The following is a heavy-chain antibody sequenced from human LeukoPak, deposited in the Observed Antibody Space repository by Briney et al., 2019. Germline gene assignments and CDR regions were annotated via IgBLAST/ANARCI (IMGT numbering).Heavy chain of an antibody. CDR1: GFTFGSYA. CDR3: GKTTVGYSSGQKPAWPVDY. CDR2: IFGSGGSP. J-gene: IGHJ4*02. D-gene: IGHD5-18*01. Sequence: GGSLRLSCEASGFTFGSYAMYWVRQAPGRGLEWVAGIFGSGGSPHYADSVKGRFTISRDNSQNTVYLHINSLRAEDTAVYYCGKTTVGYSSGQKPAWPVDYWGQGTLVTVSS. V-gene: IGHV3-23*01.